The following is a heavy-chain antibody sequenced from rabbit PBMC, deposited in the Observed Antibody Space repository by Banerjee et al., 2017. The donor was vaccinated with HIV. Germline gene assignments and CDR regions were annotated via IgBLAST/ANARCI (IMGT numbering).Heavy chain of an antibody. CDR3: ARAGVYAGSSSYTGFDFNL. J-gene: IGHJ4*01. CDR2: IYTASGST. D-gene: IGHD8-1*01. CDR1: GIDFSSYYR. V-gene: IGHV1S43*01. Sequence: QEQLEESGGGLVKPGGTLTLTCKASGIDFSSYYRMCWVRLAPGRGPELIACIYTASGSTWYASWVNGRFTISRSTSLNTVDLKMTSLTAADTATYFCARAGVYAGSSSYTGFDFNLWGPGTLVTVS.